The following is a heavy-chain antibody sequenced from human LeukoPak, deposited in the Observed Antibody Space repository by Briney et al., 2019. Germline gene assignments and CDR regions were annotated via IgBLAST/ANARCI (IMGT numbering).Heavy chain of an antibody. D-gene: IGHD6-6*01. J-gene: IGHJ1*01. CDR2: IISIFGTA. CDR1: GGTFTSYA. Sequence: SVKVSCKAAGGTFTSYAISWVRQAPGQGLGWMGGIISIFGTANYAQKFQGRVTITTDESTSTAYMELRSLRSQDTAVYYCARATRVWAYRSSPGLEYFQHWGQGTLVTVSS. V-gene: IGHV1-69*05. CDR3: ARATRVWAYRSSPGLEYFQH.